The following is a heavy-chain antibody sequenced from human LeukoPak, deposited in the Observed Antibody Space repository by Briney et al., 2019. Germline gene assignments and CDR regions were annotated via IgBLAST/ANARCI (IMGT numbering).Heavy chain of an antibody. CDR3: ASLYDSSGYYVRLGAFDI. CDR2: KSVSGHT. D-gene: IGHD3-22*01. J-gene: IGHJ3*02. CDR1: GVSITNYY. Sequence: SETLSLTCTISGVSITNYYWNWIRQPAGKGLEWIGRKSVSGHTNYRSSLESRVTMSVDTSKNQFSLRLTSVTTADTAVYYCASLYDSSGYYVRLGAFDIWGQGTMVTVSS. V-gene: IGHV4-4*07.